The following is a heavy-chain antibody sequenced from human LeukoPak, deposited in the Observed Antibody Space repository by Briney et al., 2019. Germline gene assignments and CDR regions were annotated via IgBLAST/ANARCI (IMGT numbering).Heavy chain of an antibody. V-gene: IGHV3-7*01. D-gene: IGHD1-20*01. J-gene: IGHJ4*02. Sequence: GGSLRLPCAASGFTFSTYWMSWVRQAPGKGLEWVANIKHDGSDRNYVDSVRGRFTISRDNGKNLLHLQMNTLRAEDTAVYYCARELITKWSCGDYWGQGTPVTVSP. CDR3: ARELITKWSCGDY. CDR1: GFTFSTYW. CDR2: IKHDGSDR.